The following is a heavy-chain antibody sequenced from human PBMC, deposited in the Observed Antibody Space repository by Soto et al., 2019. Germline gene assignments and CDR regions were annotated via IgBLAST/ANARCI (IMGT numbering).Heavy chain of an antibody. CDR3: ARVHDLYYFDY. J-gene: IGHJ4*02. D-gene: IGHD3-3*01. Sequence: PSETLSLTCSVSGDSISSGGYYCSWIRQHPGKGLEWIGYIYYSGSTYYNPSLKSRLTISVDRSKNQFSLKLSSVTAADTAVYYCARVHDLYYFDYWGQGTLVTVSS. CDR1: GDSISSGGYY. CDR2: IYYSGST. V-gene: IGHV4-31*03.